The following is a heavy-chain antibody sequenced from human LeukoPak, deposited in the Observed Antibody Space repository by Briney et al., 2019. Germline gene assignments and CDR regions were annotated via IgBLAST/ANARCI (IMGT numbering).Heavy chain of an antibody. CDR3: ARGGYDFWSDYANWFDP. CDR2: IYYSGST. D-gene: IGHD3-3*01. V-gene: IGHV4-59*01. CDR1: GGSIGTYY. Sequence: SEALSLTCTVSGGSIGTYYWSWIRQPPGKGLEWIGHIYYSGSTNYNPSLKSRVTISVDTSKNQFSLNLRSVAAADTAVYYCARGGYDFWSDYANWFDPWGQGALVTVSS. J-gene: IGHJ5*02.